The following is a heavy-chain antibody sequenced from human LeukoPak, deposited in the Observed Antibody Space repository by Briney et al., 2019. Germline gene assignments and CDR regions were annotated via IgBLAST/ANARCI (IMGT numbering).Heavy chain of an antibody. V-gene: IGHV1-69*13. D-gene: IGHD6-19*01. CDR3: ARGPGIAVAGWYYYFDY. J-gene: IGHJ4*02. CDR1: GGTFSSYA. Sequence: ASVKVSCKASGGTFSSYAISWVRQAPGQGLEWMGGIIPIFGTANYAQKFQGRVTITADESTSTAYMELSSLRSEDTAVYYCARGPGIAVAGWYYYFDYRGQGTLVTVSS. CDR2: IIPIFGTA.